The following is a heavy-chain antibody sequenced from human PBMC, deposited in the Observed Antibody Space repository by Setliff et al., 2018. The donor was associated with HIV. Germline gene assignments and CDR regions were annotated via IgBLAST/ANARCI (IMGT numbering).Heavy chain of an antibody. CDR3: AKTYYYDSSGPDAFDI. D-gene: IGHD3-22*01. V-gene: IGHV1-18*01. J-gene: IGHJ3*02. CDR2: ISAYNGNT. Sequence: ASVKVSCKASGYTFTSYGISWVRQAPGQGLEWMGWISAYNGNTNYAQNLQGRVTMTTDTSTSTAYMELRSLRSDDTAVYYCAKTYYYDSSGPDAFDIWGQGTMVTVSS. CDR1: GYTFTSYG.